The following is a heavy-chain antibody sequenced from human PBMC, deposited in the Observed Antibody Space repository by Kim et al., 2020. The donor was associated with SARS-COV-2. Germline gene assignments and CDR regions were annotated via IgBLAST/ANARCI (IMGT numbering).Heavy chain of an antibody. CDR2: ISAYNGNT. CDR1: GYTFTSYG. Sequence: APVKVSCKASGYTFTSYGISWVRQAPGQGLEWMGWISAYNGNTNYAQKLQGRVTMTTDTSTSTAYMELRSLRSDDTAVYYCARSYSSSWYEGAFDIWGQGTMVTVSS. V-gene: IGHV1-18*01. D-gene: IGHD6-13*01. CDR3: ARSYSSSWYEGAFDI. J-gene: IGHJ3*02.